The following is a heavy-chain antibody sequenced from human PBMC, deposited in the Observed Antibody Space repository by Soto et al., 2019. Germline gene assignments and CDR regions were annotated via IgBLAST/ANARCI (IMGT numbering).Heavy chain of an antibody. J-gene: IGHJ4*02. D-gene: IGHD3-22*01. CDR2: VHYTGST. CDR1: VGSISRSTFY. Sequence: SETLSLTCTVSVGSISRSTFYWGWIRQPPGKGLEWIESVHYTGSTYYNPSLKSRVTISIDSSKNHLSLKVSSVTAADTAVYYCARHLYSGDSPGYYGYWGQGALVTVSS. CDR3: ARHLYSGDSPGYYGY. V-gene: IGHV4-39*01.